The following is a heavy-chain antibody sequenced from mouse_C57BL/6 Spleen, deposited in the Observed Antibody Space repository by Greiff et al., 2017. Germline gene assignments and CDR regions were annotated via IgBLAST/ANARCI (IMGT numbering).Heavy chain of an antibody. Sequence: EVQLQESGPGLVKPSQSLSLTCSVTGYSITSGYYWNWIRQFPGNKLEWMGYISYDGSNNYNPSLQNRISITRDTSKNQFFLKLNSVTTEDTATYYCAREDDGFDYWGQGTTLTVSS. CDR1: GYSITSGYY. D-gene: IGHD2-3*01. CDR2: ISYDGSN. V-gene: IGHV3-6*01. CDR3: AREDDGFDY. J-gene: IGHJ2*01.